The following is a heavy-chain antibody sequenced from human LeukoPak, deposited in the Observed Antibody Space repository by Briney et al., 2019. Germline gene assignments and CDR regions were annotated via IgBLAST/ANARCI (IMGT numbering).Heavy chain of an antibody. V-gene: IGHV3-66*01. Sequence: PGGFLRLSCAASGFTVSSNYMSWVRQAPGKGLEWVSVIYSGGSTYYADSVKGRFTISRDNSKNTLYLQMNSLRAEDAAVYYCARGRPHAGVDYWGQGTLVTVSS. CDR2: IYSGGST. CDR3: ARGRPHAGVDY. D-gene: IGHD6-6*01. J-gene: IGHJ4*02. CDR1: GFTVSSNY.